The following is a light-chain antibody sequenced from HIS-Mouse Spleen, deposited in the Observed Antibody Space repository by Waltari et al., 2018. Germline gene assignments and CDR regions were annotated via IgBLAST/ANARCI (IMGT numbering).Light chain of an antibody. Sequence: QSALTQPASVSGSPGQSITISCTGTSSDVGSYNLVSWYQQHPGQAPKLMIYEGSNRPSGVSNRFSGSKSGNTASLTISGLQAEDEADYYCCSYAGSSTFVVFGGGTKLTVL. V-gene: IGLV2-23*01. J-gene: IGLJ2*01. CDR2: EGS. CDR1: SSDVGSYNL. CDR3: CSYAGSSTFVV.